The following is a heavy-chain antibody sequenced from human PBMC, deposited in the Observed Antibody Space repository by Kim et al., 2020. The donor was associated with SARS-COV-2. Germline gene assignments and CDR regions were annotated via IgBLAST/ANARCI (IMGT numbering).Heavy chain of an antibody. Sequence: SETLSLTCTVSGDSIATDYWSWIRQSAGKGLEWIGHIYFRRRTAYNPSLEGRVAMSIDTSQNQFSLKLTSVTAADTAVYYCARHAHPTYSNPMYYFFDLWGRGTLVSVSS. J-gene: IGHJ2*01. CDR2: IYFRRRT. V-gene: IGHV4-4*07. D-gene: IGHD4-4*01. CDR1: GDSIATDY. CDR3: ARHAHPTYSNPMYYFFDL.